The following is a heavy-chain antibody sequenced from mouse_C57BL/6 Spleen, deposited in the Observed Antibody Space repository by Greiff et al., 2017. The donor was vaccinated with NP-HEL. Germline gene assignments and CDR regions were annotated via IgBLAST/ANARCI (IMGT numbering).Heavy chain of an antibody. D-gene: IGHD1-1*01. CDR1: GYAFSSYW. CDR2: IYPGDGDT. J-gene: IGHJ3*01. Sequence: VKLMESGAELVKPGASVKISCKASGYAFSSYWMNWVKQRPGKGLEWIGQIYPGDGDTNYNGKFKGKATLTADKSSSTAYMQLSSLTSEDSAVYFCARGRDYGSSLGFAYWGQGTLVTVSA. V-gene: IGHV1-80*01. CDR3: ARGRDYGSSLGFAY.